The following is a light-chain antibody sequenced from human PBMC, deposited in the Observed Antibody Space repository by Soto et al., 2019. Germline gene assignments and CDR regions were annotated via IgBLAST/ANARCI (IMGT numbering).Light chain of an antibody. Sequence: IQRTQSPSSVSASIGDTVSFTCEASQDISNFFNWHQHKPGHPPRLLIYAASKSHFGAPSRFSGSGSGTDFPLTISSLTAEDAAVYYRQQYYSAPFTFGGGTKVDIK. V-gene: IGKV1-33*01. CDR2: AAS. CDR1: QDISNF. CDR3: QQYYSAPFT. J-gene: IGKJ4*01.